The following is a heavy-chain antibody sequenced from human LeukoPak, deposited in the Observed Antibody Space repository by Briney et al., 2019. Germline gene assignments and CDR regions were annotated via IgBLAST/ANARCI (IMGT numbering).Heavy chain of an antibody. CDR2: ISYDGSNK. D-gene: IGHD6-13*01. CDR1: GFTFSSYA. J-gene: IGHJ4*02. Sequence: GRSLRLSCAASGFTFSSYAMHWVRQAPGKGLEWVAVISYDGSNKYYADSVKGRFTISRDNAKNSLYLQMNSLRAEDTAVYYCGEAAAGNFDYWGQGTLVTVSS. CDR3: GEAAAGNFDY. V-gene: IGHV3-30-3*02.